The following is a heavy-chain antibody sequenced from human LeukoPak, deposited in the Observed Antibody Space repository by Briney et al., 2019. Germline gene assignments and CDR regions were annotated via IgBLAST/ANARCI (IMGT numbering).Heavy chain of an antibody. CDR3: ASTTRGGTYYYYMDV. D-gene: IGHD1-1*01. CDR2: IYSGGNT. V-gene: IGHV3-53*01. CDR1: GFTVSSNY. Sequence: GGSLRLSCAASGFTVSSNYMTWVRQAPGKGLEWVSVIYSGGNTYYADSVKGRFTVSRDNSKNTLYLQMNSLRAEDTAVYYCASTTRGGTYYYYMDVWGKGTTVTISS. J-gene: IGHJ6*03.